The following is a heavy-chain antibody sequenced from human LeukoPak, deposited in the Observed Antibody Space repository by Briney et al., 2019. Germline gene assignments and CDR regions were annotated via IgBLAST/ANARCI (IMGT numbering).Heavy chain of an antibody. D-gene: IGHD6-13*01. Sequence: EASVKVSCKASGYIFTGYVIHWVRRAPGQRLEWMGWINVGNGNTKYSQTFQGRVSITRDTSASTAYMELDSLGSEDTAVYYCGREQTYSSSSWFDPWRQGTLVTVSS. J-gene: IGHJ5*02. CDR3: GREQTYSSSSWFDP. V-gene: IGHV1-3*01. CDR1: GYIFTGYV. CDR2: INVGNGNT.